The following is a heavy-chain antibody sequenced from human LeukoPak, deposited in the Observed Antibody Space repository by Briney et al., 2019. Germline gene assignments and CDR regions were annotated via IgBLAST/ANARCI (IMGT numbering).Heavy chain of an antibody. CDR1: GGTFSSYA. Sequence: SVKVSCKASGGTFSSYAIGWVRQAPGQGLEWMGGVIPIFGTANYAQKFQGGVTITADESTSTAYMELSSLRSEDTAVYYCARGVAGTVDYWGQGTLVTVSS. D-gene: IGHD6-19*01. V-gene: IGHV1-69*13. J-gene: IGHJ4*02. CDR3: ARGVAGTVDY. CDR2: VIPIFGTA.